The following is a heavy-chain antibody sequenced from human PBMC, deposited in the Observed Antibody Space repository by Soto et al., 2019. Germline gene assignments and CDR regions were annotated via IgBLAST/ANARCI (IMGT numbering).Heavy chain of an antibody. J-gene: IGHJ6*02. Sequence: ASVKVSCKASGYTFTSYYMHWVRQAPGQGLEWMGIINPSGGSTSYAQKFQGRVTMTRDTSISTAYMELSRLRSDDTAVYYCARSSGSYSYYDMDVWGQGTTVTVSS. D-gene: IGHD1-26*01. CDR1: GYTFTSYY. V-gene: IGHV1-46*01. CDR2: INPSGGST. CDR3: ARSSGSYSYYDMDV.